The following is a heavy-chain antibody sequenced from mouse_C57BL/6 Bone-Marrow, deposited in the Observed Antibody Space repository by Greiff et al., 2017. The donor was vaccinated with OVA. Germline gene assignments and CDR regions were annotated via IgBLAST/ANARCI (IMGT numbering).Heavy chain of an antibody. Sequence: QVHVKQSGAELARPGASVKLSCKASGYTFTSYGISWVKQRTGQGLEWIGEIYPRSGNTYYNEKFKGKATLTADKSSSTAYMELRSLTSEYSAVYFCARERWDYSFDYWCQGTTLTVSS. J-gene: IGHJ2*01. CDR3: ARERWDYSFDY. V-gene: IGHV1-81*01. CDR2: IYPRSGNT. D-gene: IGHD1-1*01. CDR1: GYTFTSYG.